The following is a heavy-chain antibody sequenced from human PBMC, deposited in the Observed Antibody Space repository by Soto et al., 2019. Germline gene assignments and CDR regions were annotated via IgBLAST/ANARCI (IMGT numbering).Heavy chain of an antibody. D-gene: IGHD4-17*01. Sequence: GESLKISCQGSGFAFSTYWIAWVRQMPGKGLEWMGVIFPTDSDTRYNPSFQGQVTISADKSINTVYLQWSSLKASDTATYYCAKHVTDFGGPSNAFDLWGQGTMVTVSS. CDR3: AKHVTDFGGPSNAFDL. V-gene: IGHV5-51*01. CDR2: IFPTDSDT. J-gene: IGHJ3*01. CDR1: GFAFSTYW.